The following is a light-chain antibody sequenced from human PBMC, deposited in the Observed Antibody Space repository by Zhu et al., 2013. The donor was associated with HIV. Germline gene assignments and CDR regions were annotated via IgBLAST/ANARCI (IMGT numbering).Light chain of an antibody. Sequence: EIVLTQSPGTLSLSPGERATLSCRASQSVSSSYLAWYQQKPGQAPRLLIYGASSRATGIPDRFSGSGSETEFTLTISSLEPEDFAVYYCQQRSNWPPWTFGQGTKVEIK. CDR3: QQRSNWPPWT. CDR2: GAS. V-gene: IGKV3D-20*02. CDR1: QSVSSSY. J-gene: IGKJ1*01.